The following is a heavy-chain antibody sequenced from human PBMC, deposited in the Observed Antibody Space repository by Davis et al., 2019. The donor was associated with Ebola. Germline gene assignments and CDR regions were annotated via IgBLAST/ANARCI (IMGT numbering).Heavy chain of an antibody. CDR2: IYSGDSDT. J-gene: IGHJ4*02. D-gene: IGHD3-10*01. Sequence: GESLNISCKGSGYSFISCWIAWVRQMPGKGPEWMGIIYSGDSDTRYSPSFEGQVTISVYRSISTAHLQWSSLKASDTGIYYCVRQESLYGSIDSWGQGTLVTVSS. V-gene: IGHV5-51*01. CDR1: GYSFISCW. CDR3: VRQESLYGSIDS.